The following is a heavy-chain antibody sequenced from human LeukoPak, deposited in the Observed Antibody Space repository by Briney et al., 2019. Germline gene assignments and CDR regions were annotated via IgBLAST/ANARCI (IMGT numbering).Heavy chain of an antibody. CDR1: GGSISSGGYS. D-gene: IGHD5-18*01. CDR3: ARAIDTAMVTPYYFDY. CDR2: IYHSGST. Sequence: PSETLSLTCAVSGGSISSGGYSWSWIRQPPAKGLEWIGYIYHSGSTYYNPSLKSRVTISEDRSKNQFSLKLSSVTAADTAVYYCARAIDTAMVTPYYFDYWGQGTLVTVSS. V-gene: IGHV4-30-2*01. J-gene: IGHJ4*02.